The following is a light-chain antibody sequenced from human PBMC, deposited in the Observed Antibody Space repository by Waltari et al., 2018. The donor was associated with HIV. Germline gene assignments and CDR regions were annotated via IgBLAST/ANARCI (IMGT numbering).Light chain of an antibody. Sequence: DIQMTQSPSTLSASVGDSVTITCRASQSICSSLAWYQKKSGNAPKFLIDKASSLESGVPSRFSVSGCGTEFTLTISSLQPDDFATYYCQQYFGQGTRLEIK. V-gene: IGKV1-5*03. CDR1: QSICSS. J-gene: IGKJ5*01. CDR2: KAS. CDR3: QQY.